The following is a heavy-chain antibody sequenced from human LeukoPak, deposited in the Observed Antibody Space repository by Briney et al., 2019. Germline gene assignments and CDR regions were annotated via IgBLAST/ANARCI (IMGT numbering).Heavy chain of an antibody. D-gene: IGHD6-19*01. Sequence: SETLSLTCAIYSGSFSGYYWNWIRQPPGKGLEWIGEINHSGFTNYNPSLNSRVTMSVDTSKNQFSLNLTSVPAADTAVYYCAASGWTPGLDYWGQGTPVTVSS. CDR1: SGSFSGYY. CDR2: INHSGFT. CDR3: AASGWTPGLDY. V-gene: IGHV4-34*01. J-gene: IGHJ4*02.